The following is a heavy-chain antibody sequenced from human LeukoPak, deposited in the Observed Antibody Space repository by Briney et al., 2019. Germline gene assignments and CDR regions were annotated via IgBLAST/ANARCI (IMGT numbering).Heavy chain of an antibody. V-gene: IGHV1-18*01. J-gene: IGHJ5*02. Sequence: GASVKVSCKASGYTFTSYGISWVRQAPGQGLEWMGWINAGNGNTKYAQKFQGRVTITRDTSATTAYMELSSLMSEDTAVYYCARGDSSTLYRGGWFDPWGQGTLVTVSS. CDR1: GYTFTSYG. CDR3: ARGDSSTLYRGGWFDP. D-gene: IGHD3-10*01. CDR2: INAGNGNT.